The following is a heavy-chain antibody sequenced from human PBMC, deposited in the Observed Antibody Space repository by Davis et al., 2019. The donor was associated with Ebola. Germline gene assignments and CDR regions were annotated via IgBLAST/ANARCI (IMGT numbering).Heavy chain of an antibody. D-gene: IGHD3-22*01. J-gene: IGHJ4*02. Sequence: PSETLSLTCTVSGGSISSYYWSWIRQPPGKGLEWIGYIYHSGSTYYNPSLKSRVTISVDRSKNQFSLKLSSVTAADTAVYYCARGRDTLYYYDSSGYSYFDYWGQGTLVTVSS. V-gene: IGHV4-59*12. CDR2: IYHSGST. CDR1: GGSISSYY. CDR3: ARGRDTLYYYDSSGYSYFDY.